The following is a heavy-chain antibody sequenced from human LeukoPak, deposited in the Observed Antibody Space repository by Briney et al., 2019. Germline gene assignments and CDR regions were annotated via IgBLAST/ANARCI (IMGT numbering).Heavy chain of an antibody. Sequence: GRSLRLSCAASGLTFNDYSMHWVRQAPGKGLVWVSGISWHSGNIGYADAVKGRFSISRDNAKNSLYLQLNSLRPEDTAVYYCARELLWYEVYNYYGMDVWGQGTTVTVSS. CDR1: GLTFNDYS. J-gene: IGHJ6*02. CDR3: ARELLWYEVYNYYGMDV. D-gene: IGHD3-10*01. CDR2: ISWHSGNI. V-gene: IGHV3-9*01.